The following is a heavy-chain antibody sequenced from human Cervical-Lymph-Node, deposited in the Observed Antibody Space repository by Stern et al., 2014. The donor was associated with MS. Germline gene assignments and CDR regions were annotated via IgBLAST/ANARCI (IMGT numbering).Heavy chain of an antibody. Sequence: QVQLQQWGAGLLKPSETLSLTCAVYGGSFSGYYWSWIRQPPGKGLEWIGEINHSGRTNYNPSLKSRVTISIDTSKNQFSLKLSSVTAADTAVYYCARGNPDTAMVIPDWYFDLWGRGTLVTVSS. V-gene: IGHV4-34*01. CDR1: GGSFSGYY. CDR3: ARGNPDTAMVIPDWYFDL. J-gene: IGHJ2*01. CDR2: INHSGRT. D-gene: IGHD5-18*01.